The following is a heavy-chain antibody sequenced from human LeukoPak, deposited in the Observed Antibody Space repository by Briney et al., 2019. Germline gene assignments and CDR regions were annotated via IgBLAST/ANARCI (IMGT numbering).Heavy chain of an antibody. CDR3: ARWKSLKGTFDY. D-gene: IGHD1-7*01. J-gene: IGHJ4*02. CDR1: GFTFSNYA. Sequence: PGGSLRLSCAASGFTFSNYAMYWVRQAPGKGLEWVAVISYDGNKKYYADSVKGRFTISRDNSKNTLYLQMNSLRAEDTAVYYCARWKSLKGTFDYWGQGTLVTVSS. CDR2: ISYDGNKK. V-gene: IGHV3-30*04.